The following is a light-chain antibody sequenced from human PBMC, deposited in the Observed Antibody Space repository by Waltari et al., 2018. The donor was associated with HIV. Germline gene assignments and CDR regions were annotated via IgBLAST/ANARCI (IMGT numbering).Light chain of an antibody. J-gene: IGKJ1*01. CDR3: QQYDDWWT. V-gene: IGKV3-15*01. CDR1: GTVGTN. Sequence: TQSPATLSVSPGGLATLFCRGSGTVGTNLAWYQLRPGQPPRLLIFGASVRASGVPARFSGAGYGTSFTLTIDNLQAEDFATYYCQQYDDWWTFGQGTTVDVK. CDR2: GAS.